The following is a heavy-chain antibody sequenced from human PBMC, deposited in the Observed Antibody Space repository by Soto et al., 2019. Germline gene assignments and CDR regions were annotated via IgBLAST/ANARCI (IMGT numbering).Heavy chain of an antibody. J-gene: IGHJ6*02. CDR3: AKDLRPYSNYYYYGMDV. CDR2: IGGSGGST. Sequence: GGSLRLSCAASGFTFSSYAMSWVRQAPGKGLEWVSAIGGSGGSTYYADSVKGRFTISRDNSKNTLYLQMNSLRAEDTAVYYCAKDLRPYSNYYYYGMDVWGQGTTVTVSS. D-gene: IGHD4-4*01. V-gene: IGHV3-23*01. CDR1: GFTFSSYA.